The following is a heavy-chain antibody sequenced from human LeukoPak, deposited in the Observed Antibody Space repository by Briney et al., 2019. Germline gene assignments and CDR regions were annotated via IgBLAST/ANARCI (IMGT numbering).Heavy chain of an antibody. J-gene: IGHJ5*02. D-gene: IGHD3-10*01. CDR1: GFTFSSYS. CDR3: ARSYGLKHNWFDP. Sequence: PGGSLRLSCAASGFTFSSYSMNWVRQAPGKGLEWVSSISSSSSYIYYADSVKGRFTISRDNAKNSLYLQMNSLRAEDTAVYYCARSYGLKHNWFDPWGQGTLVTVSS. CDR2: ISSSSSYI. V-gene: IGHV3-21*01.